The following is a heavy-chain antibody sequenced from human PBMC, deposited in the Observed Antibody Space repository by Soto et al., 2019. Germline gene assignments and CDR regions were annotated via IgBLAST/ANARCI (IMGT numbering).Heavy chain of an antibody. Sequence: QPGGSLRLSCAASGFTFSNSWMTWVRQAPGKGLEWVANMNQDGSEKYYEDPVKGRFTISRDNAKNSLSLQMNSLRAEDTAVYFCARDNRGTFDYWGQGALVTVSS. D-gene: IGHD7-27*01. CDR2: MNQDGSEK. CDR1: GFTFSNSW. CDR3: ARDNRGTFDY. J-gene: IGHJ4*02. V-gene: IGHV3-7*03.